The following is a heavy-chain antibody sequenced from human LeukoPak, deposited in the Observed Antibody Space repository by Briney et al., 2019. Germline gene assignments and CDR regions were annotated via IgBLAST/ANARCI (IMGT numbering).Heavy chain of an antibody. J-gene: IGHJ3*02. CDR3: ARGNYDSRGYSNAFDI. Sequence: HSETLSLTCTVSGGAISSYHWSWIRQPPGKRLEWIGYISYSGSTNSNPSLKSRVTISVDTSKNQFSLKLSSVTAADTAVYYCARGNYDSRGYSNAFDIWGQGAMVTVSS. V-gene: IGHV4-59*01. D-gene: IGHD3-22*01. CDR2: ISYSGST. CDR1: GGAISSYH.